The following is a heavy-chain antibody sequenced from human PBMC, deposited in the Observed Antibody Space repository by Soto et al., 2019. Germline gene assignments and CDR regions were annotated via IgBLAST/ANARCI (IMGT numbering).Heavy chain of an antibody. CDR1: GCTFTTFV. D-gene: IGHD3-9*01. Sequence: SLKVSCKASGCTFTTFVISWVGKAPGQGLGWMGGIITIFGTANYAQKFQGRVTITADESTSTAYRELSSLRSEDRAVYYCARGNILTGLAPTFYYGMDVWGQGTTVTVSS. CDR3: ARGNILTGLAPTFYYGMDV. CDR2: IITIFGTA. J-gene: IGHJ6*02. V-gene: IGHV1-69*13.